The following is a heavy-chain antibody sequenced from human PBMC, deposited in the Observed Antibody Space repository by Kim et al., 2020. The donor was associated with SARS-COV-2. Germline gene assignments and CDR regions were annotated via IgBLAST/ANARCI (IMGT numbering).Heavy chain of an antibody. CDR2: IYYSGST. J-gene: IGHJ4*02. V-gene: IGHV4-59*01. D-gene: IGHD4-17*01. Sequence: SETLSLTCTVSGGSISSYYWSWIRQPPGKGLEWIGYIYYSGSTNYNPSLKSRVTISVDTSKNQFSLKLSSVTAADTAVYYCARDADYGDYESYFDYWGQG. CDR3: ARDADYGDYESYFDY. CDR1: GGSISSYY.